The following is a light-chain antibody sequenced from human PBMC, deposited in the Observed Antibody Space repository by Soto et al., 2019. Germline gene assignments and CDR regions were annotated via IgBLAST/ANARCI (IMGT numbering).Light chain of an antibody. CDR3: HQRQSWPRT. J-gene: IGKJ1*01. V-gene: IGKV3-11*01. Sequence: EIVLTQSPATLSSFPGDRVTLSCRASQYINTRLAWYQHRRCQAPRLLIYQTSLRAAGIPARFSACGSGTDFTLTISDVQPEDFALYYCHQRQSWPRTFGQGT. CDR2: QTS. CDR1: QYINTR.